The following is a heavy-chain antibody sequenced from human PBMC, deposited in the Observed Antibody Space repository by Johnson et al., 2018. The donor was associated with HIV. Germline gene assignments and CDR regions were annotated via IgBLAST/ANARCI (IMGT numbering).Heavy chain of an antibody. CDR1: GFTFSSYA. D-gene: IGHD3-10*01. CDR2: ISYDGSNK. J-gene: IGHJ3*02. V-gene: IGHV3-30*04. Sequence: QVQLVESGGGVVQPGRSLRLSCAASGFTFSSYAMHWVRQAPGTGLEWVAFISYDGSNKYYADSVKGRFTISRDNSKNTLYLQMNSLRAEDTAVYYCARDKGRGAFDIWGQGTMVTVSS. CDR3: ARDKGRGAFDI.